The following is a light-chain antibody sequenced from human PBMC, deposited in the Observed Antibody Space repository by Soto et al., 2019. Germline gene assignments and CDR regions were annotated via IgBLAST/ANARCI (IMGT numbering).Light chain of an antibody. J-gene: IGLJ1*01. CDR3: CSYAGGYIYYV. Sequence: QSALTQPRSVSGSPGQSVTISCTGTTSDVGGYNYVSWYQQHPGKAPRLIIYDVTKRPSGVPDRFSGSKSGNTASLTISGLQGEDEADYHCCSYAGGYIYYVFGTGTKLTVL. V-gene: IGLV2-11*01. CDR2: DVT. CDR1: TSDVGGYNY.